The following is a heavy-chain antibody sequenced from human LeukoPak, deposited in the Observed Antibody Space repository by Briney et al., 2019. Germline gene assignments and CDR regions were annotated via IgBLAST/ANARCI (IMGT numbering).Heavy chain of an antibody. CDR1: GGPISSSY. D-gene: IGHD2-21*01. Sequence: SETLSLTCTVSGGPISSSYWTWIRQSPGKALEWVGYIHHSGNTNSNPPLKSRVTISADTPKNQFSLKLSSVTAADTAVYYCVRWQYCGGNCYFSAFDIWGQGTMVTVSS. V-gene: IGHV4-59*01. CDR3: VRWQYCGGNCYFSAFDI. CDR2: IHHSGNT. J-gene: IGHJ3*02.